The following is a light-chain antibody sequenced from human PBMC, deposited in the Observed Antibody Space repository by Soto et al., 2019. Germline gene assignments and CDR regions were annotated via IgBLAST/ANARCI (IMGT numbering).Light chain of an antibody. CDR1: QGISSW. CDR3: QQDNSFPRT. Sequence: DIQMTPSPSPVSASPGDRATITGRATQGISSWLAWYQQKPGKAPKLLIYAASSLQSGVPSRFSGSGSGTDFTLTINNLQPEDFATYYCQQDNSFPRTFGPGTKVDI. V-gene: IGKV1-12*01. J-gene: IGKJ3*01. CDR2: AAS.